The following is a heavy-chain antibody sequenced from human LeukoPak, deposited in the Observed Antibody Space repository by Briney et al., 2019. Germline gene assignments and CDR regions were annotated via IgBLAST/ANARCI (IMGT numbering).Heavy chain of an antibody. J-gene: IGHJ3*02. CDR2: IYYSGST. V-gene: IGHV4-59*01. Sequence: PSQTLSLTCTVSGGSISSYYWSWIRQPPGKGLEWIGYIYYSGSTNYNPSLKSRVTISVDTSKNQFSLKLSSVTAADTAVYYCAREGRISQDAFDIWGQGTMVTVSS. CDR3: AREGRISQDAFDI. CDR1: GGSISSYY.